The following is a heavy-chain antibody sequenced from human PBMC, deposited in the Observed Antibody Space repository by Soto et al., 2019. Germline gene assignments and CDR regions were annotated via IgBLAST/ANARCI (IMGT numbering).Heavy chain of an antibody. CDR1: GYTFTGYY. Sequence: ASVKVSCKASGYTFTGYYMHWVRQAPGQGLERMGWINPNSGGTNYAQKFQGWVTMTRDTSISTAYMELSRLRSDDTAVYYCARVRGYCSGGSCLDEALDIWCQGTMVTVSS. V-gene: IGHV1-2*04. CDR2: INPNSGGT. J-gene: IGHJ3*02. D-gene: IGHD2-15*01. CDR3: ARVRGYCSGGSCLDEALDI.